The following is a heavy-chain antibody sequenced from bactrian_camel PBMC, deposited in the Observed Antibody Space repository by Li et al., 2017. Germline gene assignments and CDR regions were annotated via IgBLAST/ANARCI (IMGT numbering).Heavy chain of an antibody. J-gene: IGHJ4*01. V-gene: IGHV3S55*01. Sequence: QLVESGGGSVQAGGSVRLSCVTSGFTEDGFYVAWIRQAPGKEREWVASIDIDYNTMFAHSVKGRFTIDRNNAKKTLYLQMNILRPEDTAIYYCAAEGLAPYPAAEVQCRQESDEYGYWGQGTQVTVS. CDR2: IDIDYNT. CDR1: GFTEDGFY. D-gene: IGHD1*01. CDR3: AAEGLAPYPAAEVQCRQESDEYGY.